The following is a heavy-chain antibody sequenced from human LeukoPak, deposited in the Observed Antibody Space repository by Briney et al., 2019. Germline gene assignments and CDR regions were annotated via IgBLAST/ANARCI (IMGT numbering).Heavy chain of an antibody. CDR1: GFTFISYA. V-gene: IGHV3-23*01. D-gene: IGHD3-22*01. Sequence: PGGSLRLSCAASGFTFISYAMTWVRQAPGKGLEWVSGVSGSGGNTYYADSVRGRFTISRDNSKNTLYLQMNSLRAEDTAVYHCAKSTYDSSGYYYGNDAFDIWGQGTMVTVSS. J-gene: IGHJ3*02. CDR3: AKSTYDSSGYYYGNDAFDI. CDR2: VSGSGGNT.